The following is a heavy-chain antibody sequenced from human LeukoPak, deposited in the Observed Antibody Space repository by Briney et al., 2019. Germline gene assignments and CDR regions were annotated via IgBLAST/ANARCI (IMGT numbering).Heavy chain of an antibody. CDR1: GFTFSSYW. J-gene: IGHJ6*02. CDR3: ARDIVVPTSSYYYYYGMDV. CDR2: IKQDGSEK. V-gene: IGHV3-7*01. Sequence: PGGSLRLSCAASGFTFSSYWMSWVRQAPGKGLEWVANIKQDGSEKYYVDSVKGRFTISRDNAKNSLYLQTNSLRAEDTAVYYCARDIVVPTSSYYYYYGMDVWGQGTTVTVSS. D-gene: IGHD2-2*01.